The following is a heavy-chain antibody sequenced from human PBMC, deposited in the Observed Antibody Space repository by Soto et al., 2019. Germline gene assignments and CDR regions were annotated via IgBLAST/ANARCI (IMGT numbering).Heavy chain of an antibody. J-gene: IGHJ6*03. D-gene: IGHD6-6*01. Sequence: KQSQTLSLTCAISGDSVSSNSAAWNWIRQSPSRGLEWLGRTYYRSKWYNDYAVSVKSRITINPDTSKNQFSLQLNSVTPEDTAVYYCARAIIAARPKRGDYYYYMDVWGKGTTVTVSS. CDR3: ARAIIAARPKRGDYYYYMDV. V-gene: IGHV6-1*01. CDR1: GDSVSSNSAA. CDR2: TYYRSKWYN.